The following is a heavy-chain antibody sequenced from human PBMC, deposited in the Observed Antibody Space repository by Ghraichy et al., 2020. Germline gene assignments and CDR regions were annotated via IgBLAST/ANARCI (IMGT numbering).Heavy chain of an antibody. CDR1: GGTFSSYA. D-gene: IGHD3-22*01. CDR3: ARDRYYYDSSGYDY. Sequence: SVKVSCKASGGTFSSYAISWLRQAPGQGLEWMGGIIPIFGTANYAQKFQGRVTITADESTSTAYMELSSLRSEDTAVYYCARDRYYYDSSGYDYWGQGTLVTVSS. CDR2: IIPIFGTA. J-gene: IGHJ4*02. V-gene: IGHV1-69*13.